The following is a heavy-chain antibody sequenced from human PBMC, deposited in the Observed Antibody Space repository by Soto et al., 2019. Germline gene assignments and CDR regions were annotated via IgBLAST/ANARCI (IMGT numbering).Heavy chain of an antibody. V-gene: IGHV3-30-3*01. J-gene: IGHJ4*02. Sequence: GGSLRLSCAASGFTFSSYAMHWVRQAPGKGLEWVAIISHDGSSIYYGDSVKGRFTISRGNSKSTLYLQMNSLRSEDTAVYYCARVRQQWLVSAHYFDGSGQGTLVTVSS. CDR1: GFTFSSYA. CDR3: ARVRQQWLVSAHYFDG. CDR2: ISHDGSSI. D-gene: IGHD6-19*01.